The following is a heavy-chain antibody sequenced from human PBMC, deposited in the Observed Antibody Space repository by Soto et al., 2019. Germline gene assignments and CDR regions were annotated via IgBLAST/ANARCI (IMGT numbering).Heavy chain of an antibody. J-gene: IGHJ4*02. D-gene: IGHD4-17*01. CDR2: INHSGSS. CDR1: GGSFSCYY. CDR3: ARGHTVTKPSYYFDY. V-gene: IGHV4-34*01. Sequence: SETLSLTCAVYGGSFSCYYWSWIRQPPGKGLEWIGEINHSGSSNYNPSLKSRVTISVDTSKNQFSLKLSSVTAADTAVYYCARGHTVTKPSYYFDYWGQGTLVTVSS.